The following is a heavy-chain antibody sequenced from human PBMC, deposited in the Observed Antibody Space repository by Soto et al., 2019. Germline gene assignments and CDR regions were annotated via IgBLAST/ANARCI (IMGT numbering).Heavy chain of an antibody. V-gene: IGHV4-61*01. CDR1: GGSVSSGSYY. CDR2: IYYSGST. D-gene: IGHD2-2*01. CDR3: AREVVVVPAALYYFDY. J-gene: IGHJ4*02. Sequence: SETLSLTCTVSGGSVSSGSYYWSWIRQPPGKGLEWIGYIYYSGSTNYNPSLKSRVTISVDTSKNQFSLKLSSVTAADTAVYYCAREVVVVPAALYYFDYWGQGTLVTVSS.